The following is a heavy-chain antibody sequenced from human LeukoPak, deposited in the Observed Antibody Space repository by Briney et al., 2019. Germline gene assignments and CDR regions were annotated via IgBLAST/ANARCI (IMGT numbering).Heavy chain of an antibody. CDR2: IKQDGSEK. CDR3: ARDDYSNYAFYSLSYYYMDV. J-gene: IGHJ6*03. D-gene: IGHD4-11*01. CDR1: GITFSRYW. Sequence: GGSLRLSCAASGITFSRYWMSWVRQAPGKGLEWVANIKQDGSEKYYVDSVKGRFTISRDNAKNSLYLQMNSLRAEDTAVYYCARDDYSNYAFYSLSYYYMDVWGKGTTVTVSS. V-gene: IGHV3-7*01.